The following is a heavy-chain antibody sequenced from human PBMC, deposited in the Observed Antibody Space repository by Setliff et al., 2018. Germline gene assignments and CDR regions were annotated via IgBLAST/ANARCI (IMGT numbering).Heavy chain of an antibody. CDR1: GGSISSGGYY. D-gene: IGHD3-22*01. Sequence: SETLSLTCTVSGGSISSGGYYWSWIRQHPGKGLEWIGYIYYSGSTYYNPSLKSRIIISADASKNQFSLRLTSVTAADTALYYCARHGGGTPYYYESRGFDSWGQGTQVTVSS. CDR2: IYYSGST. J-gene: IGHJ4*02. CDR3: ARHGGGTPYYYESRGFDS. V-gene: IGHV4-31*03.